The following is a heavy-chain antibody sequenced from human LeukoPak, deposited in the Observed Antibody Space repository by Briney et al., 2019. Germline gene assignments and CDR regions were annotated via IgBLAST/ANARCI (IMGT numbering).Heavy chain of an antibody. J-gene: IGHJ6*02. CDR2: IYSGGST. Sequence: GGSLRLSCAASGFTVSSNYMNWVRQAPGKGLEWVSVIYSGGSTYYADSVKGRFTISRDNSKNTLYLQMNSLRAEDTAVYYCARDPGDGGYNYGYYYYYGMDVWGQGTTVTVSS. D-gene: IGHD5-18*01. CDR1: GFTVSSNY. CDR3: ARDPGDGGYNYGYYYYYGMDV. V-gene: IGHV3-53*01.